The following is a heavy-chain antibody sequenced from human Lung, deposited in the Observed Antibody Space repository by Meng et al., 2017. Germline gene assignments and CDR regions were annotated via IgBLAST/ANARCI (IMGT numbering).Heavy chain of an antibody. D-gene: IGHD4-11*01. J-gene: IGHJ4*02. Sequence: QVQLQQWGAGLLKPSETLSLTCVVSGGSFSDYYWSWIRQPPGKGLEWIGEINHSGSTNYNPSLESRPTISVDTSQNNLSLKLSSVTAADSAVYYCARGPTTMAHDFDYWGQGTLVTVSS. CDR1: GGSFSDYY. CDR3: ARGPTTMAHDFDY. CDR2: INHSGST. V-gene: IGHV4-34*01.